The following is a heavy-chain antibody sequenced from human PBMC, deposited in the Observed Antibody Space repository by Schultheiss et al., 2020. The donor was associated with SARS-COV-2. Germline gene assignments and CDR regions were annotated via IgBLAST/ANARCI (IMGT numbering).Heavy chain of an antibody. V-gene: IGHV1-2*02. J-gene: IGHJ4*02. CDR1: GYTFTGYY. CDR2: INPNSGGT. D-gene: IGHD2-15*01. Sequence: GGSLRLSCKASGYTFTGYYMHWVRQAPGQGLEWMGWINPNSGGTNYAQKFQGRVTMTRDTSISTAYMELNSLRAEDTAVYYCAKDRPTPRYFDYWGQGTLVTVSS. CDR3: AKDRPTPRYFDY.